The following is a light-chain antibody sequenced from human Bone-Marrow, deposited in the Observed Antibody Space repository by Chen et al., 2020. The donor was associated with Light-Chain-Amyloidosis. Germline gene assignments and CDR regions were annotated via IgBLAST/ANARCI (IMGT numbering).Light chain of an antibody. CDR2: EVN. J-gene: IGLJ2*01. CDR1: SSAVGGYKF. CDR3: SSYRSGSYVV. Sequence: QSALTQPASVSGSPGQSITISCAGTSSAVGGYKFVSWYQQNAGKFPRLIIYEVNHRPSGVSSGFSSAKAGNPGSLTISGLQREDEGDYYCSSYRSGSYVVFGGGTKLTVL. V-gene: IGLV2-14*01.